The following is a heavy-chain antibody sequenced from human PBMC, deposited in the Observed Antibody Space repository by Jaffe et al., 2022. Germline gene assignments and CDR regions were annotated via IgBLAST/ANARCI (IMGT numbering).Heavy chain of an antibody. D-gene: IGHD2-2*01. CDR1: TDPKW. V-gene: IGHV4-4*02. J-gene: IGHJ5*02. CDR2: IYDSGNI. Sequence: QAQLQESGPGLVKPSGTLSLTCGVSTDPKWWSWIRQPPGKGLEWIGEIYDSGNINYNPSLKSRVTISVDKPKNQLSLILNSVTAADTAVYYCARNGDCGSGNCYVGWFDPWGQGILVTVSS. CDR3: ARNGDCGSGNCYVGWFDP.